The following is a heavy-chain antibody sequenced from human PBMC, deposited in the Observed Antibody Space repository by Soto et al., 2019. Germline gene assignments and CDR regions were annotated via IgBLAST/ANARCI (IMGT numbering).Heavy chain of an antibody. CDR1: GGSISRGY. V-gene: IGHV4-59*01. J-gene: IGHJ5*02. Sequence: PSEALSLTCSVSGGSISRGYCSWIRQPPGKGLEWSGYIYYSDSINYNPSLKSRVIISVDTSKNQFSLSLNSVTAADTAVYYCARAYYDASGYGLDPWGQGTLVTVS. D-gene: IGHD3-22*01. CDR3: ARAYYDASGYGLDP. CDR2: IYYSDSI.